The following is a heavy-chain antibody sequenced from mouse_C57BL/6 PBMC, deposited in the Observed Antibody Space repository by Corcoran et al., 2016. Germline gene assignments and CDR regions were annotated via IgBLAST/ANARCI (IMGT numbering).Heavy chain of an antibody. CDR2: INPNNGGT. D-gene: IGHD3-1*01. CDR3: ARFRDYYFDY. CDR1: GYTFTDYY. Sequence: EVQLQQSGPELVKPGASVKISCKASGYTFTDYYMNWVKQSHGKSLEWIGDINPNNGGTSYNQKFKGKATLTVDKSSSTAYMELRSLTSEDSAVYYCARFRDYYFDYWGQGTTLTVSS. J-gene: IGHJ2*01. V-gene: IGHV1-26*01.